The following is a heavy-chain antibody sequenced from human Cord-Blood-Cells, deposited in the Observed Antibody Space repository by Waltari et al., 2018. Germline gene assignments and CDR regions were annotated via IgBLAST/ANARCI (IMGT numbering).Heavy chain of an antibody. V-gene: IGHV1-8*03. CDR2: MNPNSGNT. Sequence: QVQLVQSGAQVKKPGASVKVSCKASGHTFTRYDINWVRQATGQGLEWMGWMNPNSGNTGYAQKFQGRVTITRNTSISTAYMELSSLRSEDTAVYYCTRRAVDDAFDIWGQGTMVTVSS. J-gene: IGHJ3*02. D-gene: IGHD2-15*01. CDR3: TRRAVDDAFDI. CDR1: GHTFTRYD.